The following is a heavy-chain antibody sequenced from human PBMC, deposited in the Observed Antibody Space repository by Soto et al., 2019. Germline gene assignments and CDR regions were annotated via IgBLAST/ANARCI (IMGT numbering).Heavy chain of an antibody. CDR3: ARGGYYDSSGSRNYHYYGMNX. CDR2: ISAYDDNT. V-gene: IGHV1-18*01. D-gene: IGHD3-22*01. CDR1: GYRFTSYC. Sequence: ASVKVSCKASGYRFTSYCISWVRQAPGQGLEWLGWISAYDDNTKYAQTLQGRVSMSTDTSTNTAYMELRSLRSDDTAMYYCARGGYYDSSGSRNYHYYGMNXWGQGTTVTVSS. J-gene: IGHJ6*02.